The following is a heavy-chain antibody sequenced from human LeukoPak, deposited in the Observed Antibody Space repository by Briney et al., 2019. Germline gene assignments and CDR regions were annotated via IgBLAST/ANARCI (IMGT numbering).Heavy chain of an antibody. CDR2: IYHSGST. D-gene: IGHD1-26*01. Sequence: SETLSLTCTVSGGSISTSNYYWGWIRQPPGKGLEWIGSIYHSGSTYYNPSLKSRVTLLVDTSKKQFSLKLSSVTAADTAVYYCARVPDTTLIDYWGQGTLVTVSS. V-gene: IGHV4-39*07. CDR1: GGSISTSNYY. J-gene: IGHJ4*02. CDR3: ARVPDTTLIDY.